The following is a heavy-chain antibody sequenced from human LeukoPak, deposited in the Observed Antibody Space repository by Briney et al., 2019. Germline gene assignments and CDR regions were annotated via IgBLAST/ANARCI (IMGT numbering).Heavy chain of an antibody. Sequence: GRSLRLSCAASGFTFSSYGMYWVRQAPGKGLEWVAVIWYDGSNKYYADSVKGRFTISRDNYKKTLYLQMNSLRAEDTAVYYCARDCSSTSCYSHGFDYWGQGTLVTVSS. J-gene: IGHJ4*02. CDR1: GFTFSSYG. CDR2: IWYDGSNK. D-gene: IGHD2-2*01. CDR3: ARDCSSTSCYSHGFDY. V-gene: IGHV3-33*01.